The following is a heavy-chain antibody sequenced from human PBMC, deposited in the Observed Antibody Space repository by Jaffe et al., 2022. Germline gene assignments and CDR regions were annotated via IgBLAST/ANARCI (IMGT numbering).Heavy chain of an antibody. CDR1: GFTFSSYA. CDR2: ISGSADDT. CDR3: AKTRQWLDRSPFDY. D-gene: IGHD6-19*01. V-gene: IGHV3-23*01. Sequence: EVQLLESGGGLVQPGGSLRLSCAASGFTFSSYAMSWVRQAPGKGLEWVSGISGSADDTYYADSVKGRFTISRDNSKNTLYLQMNSLRAEDTAVYYCAKTRQWLDRSPFDYWGQGTLVTVSS. J-gene: IGHJ4*02.